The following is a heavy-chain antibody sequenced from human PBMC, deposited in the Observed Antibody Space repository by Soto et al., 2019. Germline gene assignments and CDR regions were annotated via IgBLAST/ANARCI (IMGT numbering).Heavy chain of an antibody. Sequence: GESLKISCTGSGYSFTSYWISWVRQMPGKGLEWMGRIDPSDSYTNYSPSFQGHVTISADKSISTAYLQWSSLKASDTAMYYCARFGPIIAAAFHYYGMAFWGQGTTVTASS. D-gene: IGHD6-13*01. V-gene: IGHV5-10-1*01. J-gene: IGHJ6*02. CDR1: GYSFTSYW. CDR2: IDPSDSYT. CDR3: ARFGPIIAAAFHYYGMAF.